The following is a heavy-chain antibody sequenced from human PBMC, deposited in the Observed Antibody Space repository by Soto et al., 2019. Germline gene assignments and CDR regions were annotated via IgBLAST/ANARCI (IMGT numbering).Heavy chain of an antibody. CDR2: INGGNGNT. D-gene: IGHD2-21*01. CDR1: GFTFTHYA. CDR3: AREGTGGTCSCGRCYFVPFDV. J-gene: IGHJ3*01. Sequence: QAHIVQSGAEVMQPGASVKISCTPSGFTFTHYAFHWVRQAPGKGLEWMGWINGGNGNTKYTQHFQNRVAFTRDTSASTAYMQVSGLTSEDTAVYYCAREGTGGTCSCGRCYFVPFDVCGQGTMVTVSS. V-gene: IGHV1-3*01.